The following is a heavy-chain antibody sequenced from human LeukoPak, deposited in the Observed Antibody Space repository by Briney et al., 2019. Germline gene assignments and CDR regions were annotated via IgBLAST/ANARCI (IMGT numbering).Heavy chain of an antibody. J-gene: IGHJ4*02. Sequence: GGSLRLSCAASGFSFVSYGMHWVRQAPGKGLEWVGVISDDGRNKKYADSVKGRFTISRDNSKDTLYLQMNSLRDEDTAVYYCAKRPSDYGDYVTYFDYWGQGTLVTVSS. V-gene: IGHV3-30*18. CDR2: ISDDGRNK. CDR3: AKRPSDYGDYVTYFDY. D-gene: IGHD4-17*01. CDR1: GFSFVSYG.